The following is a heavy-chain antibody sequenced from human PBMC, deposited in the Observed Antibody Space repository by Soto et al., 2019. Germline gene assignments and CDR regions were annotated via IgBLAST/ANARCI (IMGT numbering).Heavy chain of an antibody. J-gene: IGHJ4*02. CDR2: IYYSGST. Sequence: SETLSLTCTVSGGSISSGGYYWSWIRQHPGKGLEWIGYIYYSGSTYYNPSLKSRVTISVDTSKNQFSLKLTSVTAADTAVYYCARDKINGLFDYWGQGTLVTVSS. D-gene: IGHD2-8*01. CDR1: GGSISSGGYY. CDR3: ARDKINGLFDY. V-gene: IGHV4-31*03.